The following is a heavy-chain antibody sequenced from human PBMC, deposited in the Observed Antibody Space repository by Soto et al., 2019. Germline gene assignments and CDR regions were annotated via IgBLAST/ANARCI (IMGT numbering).Heavy chain of an antibody. CDR1: GYTFPSYN. Sequence: QVQLVQSGAEVKKPGASVKVSCKASGYTFPSYNINWVRQPTGQGLEGMGWMNPNSGNTGYAQKFQGRVTMTRNTSISTAYMELSSLRSEDTAVYYCARQAGRSSGWDDYWGQGTLVTVSS. CDR3: ARQAGRSSGWDDY. CDR2: MNPNSGNT. J-gene: IGHJ4*02. V-gene: IGHV1-8*01. D-gene: IGHD6-19*01.